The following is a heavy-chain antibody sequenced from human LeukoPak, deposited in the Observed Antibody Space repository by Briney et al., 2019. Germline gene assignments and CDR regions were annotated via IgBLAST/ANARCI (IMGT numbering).Heavy chain of an antibody. CDR2: ISYDGSNK. V-gene: IGHV3-30*18. Sequence: GGSLRLPCAASGFTFSSYGMHWVRQAPGKGLEWVAVISYDGSNKYYADSVKGRFTISRDNSKNTLYLQMNSLRAEDTAVYYCAKSNLYSNGWYRYWGQGTLVTVSS. CDR1: GFTFSSYG. D-gene: IGHD6-19*01. J-gene: IGHJ4*02. CDR3: AKSNLYSNGWYRY.